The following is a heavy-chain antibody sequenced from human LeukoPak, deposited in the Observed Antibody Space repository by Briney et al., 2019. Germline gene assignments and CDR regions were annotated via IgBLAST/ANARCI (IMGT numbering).Heavy chain of an antibody. V-gene: IGHV4-34*01. CDR3: ARGLRLGELSFDY. CDR2: INHSGST. CDR1: GGSFSGYY. Sequence: SETLSLTCAVYGGSFSGYYWSWIRQPPGKGLEWIGEINHSGSTNYNPSLKSRVTISVDTSKNQFSLKLSSVTAADTAVYYCARGLRLGELSFDYWGQGTLVTVSS. D-gene: IGHD3-16*02. J-gene: IGHJ4*02.